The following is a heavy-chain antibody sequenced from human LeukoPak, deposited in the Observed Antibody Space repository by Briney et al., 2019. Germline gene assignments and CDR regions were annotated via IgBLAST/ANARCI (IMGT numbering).Heavy chain of an antibody. CDR1: GGTFSSYA. D-gene: IGHD3-3*01. Sequence: ASVKVSCKASGGTFSSYAISWVRQAPGQGLEWMGRIIPILGIANYAQKFQGRVTMTRNTSISTAYMELSSLRSEDTAVYYCARAKWTTTAEGTIFGVVTSAHYGMDVWGQGTTVTVSS. V-gene: IGHV1-69*04. CDR3: ARAKWTTTAEGTIFGVVTSAHYGMDV. J-gene: IGHJ6*02. CDR2: IIPILGIA.